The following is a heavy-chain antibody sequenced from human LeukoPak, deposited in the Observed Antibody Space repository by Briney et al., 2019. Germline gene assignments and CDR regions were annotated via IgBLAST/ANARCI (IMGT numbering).Heavy chain of an antibody. D-gene: IGHD3-22*01. J-gene: IGHJ4*02. V-gene: IGHV4-31*03. CDR1: GGSTSSGDYY. CDR2: IYYSGST. Sequence: SETLSLTCTVSGGSTSSGDYYWNWIRQHPGKGLEWIGYIYYSGSTYYNPSLKSRVTISVDTSKNQFSLKLSSVTAADTAVYYCARERWGDGSGYSFDYWGQGTLVAVSS. CDR3: ARERWGDGSGYSFDY.